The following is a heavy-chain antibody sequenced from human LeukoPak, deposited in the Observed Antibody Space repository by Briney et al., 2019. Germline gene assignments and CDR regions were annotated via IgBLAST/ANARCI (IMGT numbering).Heavy chain of an antibody. CDR2: IRVHNGDT. J-gene: IGHJ3*01. CDR1: GYMFAVFG. D-gene: IGHD3-9*01. V-gene: IGHV1-18*01. Sequence: EASVSVSCKASGYMFAVFGITWVRQAPGQGLEWMGSIRVHNGDTNYAQKFQGRLTMTTDTSATTAYIELRSLKSDDTAVYYCARDRYDVGVAFDFWGPRTMVTVSS. CDR3: ARDRYDVGVAFDF.